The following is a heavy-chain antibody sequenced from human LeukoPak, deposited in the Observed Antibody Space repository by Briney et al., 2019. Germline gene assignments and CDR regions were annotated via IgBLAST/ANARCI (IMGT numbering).Heavy chain of an antibody. CDR2: IYYSGST. D-gene: IGHD6-13*01. J-gene: IGHJ4*02. CDR1: GGSISSSSYY. CDR3: ARGHTAAGTT. V-gene: IGHV4-39*07. Sequence: PSETLSLTCTVSGGSISSSSYYWGWIRQPPGKGLEWIGSIYYSGSTYYNPSLKSRVIISVDTSKNQFSLKLSSVTAADTAVYYCARGHTAAGTTWGQGTLVTVSS.